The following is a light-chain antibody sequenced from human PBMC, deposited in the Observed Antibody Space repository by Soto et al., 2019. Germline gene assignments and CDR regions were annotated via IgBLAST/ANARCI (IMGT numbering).Light chain of an antibody. Sequence: DIQMTQSPSTLSASVGDRVTITCRASQSISSWLAWYQQKPGKSPKLLIYKASSLESGVPSRFIGCGSGTEFTLTISSLQPDDFATYYCQQYNSYSFGQGTKVEIK. V-gene: IGKV1-5*03. CDR2: KAS. J-gene: IGKJ1*01. CDR1: QSISSW. CDR3: QQYNSYS.